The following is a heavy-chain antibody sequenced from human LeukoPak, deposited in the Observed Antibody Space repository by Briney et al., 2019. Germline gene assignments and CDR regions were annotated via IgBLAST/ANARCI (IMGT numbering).Heavy chain of an antibody. CDR1: GFTFSSYG. V-gene: IGHV3-30*18. Sequence: GGSLRLSCAASGFTFSSYGMHWVRQAPGKGLEWVAVISYDGSNKYYADSVKGRFTISRDNSKNTLYLQMNSLRAEDTAVYYCAKEWVRELVLDSWGQGTLVTVSS. D-gene: IGHD3-10*01. CDR3: AKEWVRELVLDS. J-gene: IGHJ4*02. CDR2: ISYDGSNK.